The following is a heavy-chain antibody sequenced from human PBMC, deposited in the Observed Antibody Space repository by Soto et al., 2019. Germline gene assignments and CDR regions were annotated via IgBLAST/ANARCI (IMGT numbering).Heavy chain of an antibody. CDR1: GGSISSYY. D-gene: IGHD2-2*01. Sequence: LSLTCTVSGGSISSYYWSWIRQPPGKGLEWIGYIYYSGSTNYNPSLKSRVTISVDTSKNQFSLKLSSVTAADTAVYYCARVYHNWFDPWGQGTLVTVSS. V-gene: IGHV4-59*01. CDR3: ARVYHNWFDP. J-gene: IGHJ5*02. CDR2: IYYSGST.